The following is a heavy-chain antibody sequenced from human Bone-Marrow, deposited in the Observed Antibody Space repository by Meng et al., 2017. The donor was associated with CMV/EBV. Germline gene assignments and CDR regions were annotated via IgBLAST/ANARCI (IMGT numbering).Heavy chain of an antibody. V-gene: IGHV3-7*01. CDR1: VFTFMKYW. CDR2: IKENGREK. CDR3: ARDGDRHAFDLVY. J-gene: IGHJ4*02. D-gene: IGHD7-27*01. Sequence: AASVFTFMKYWMAWVRQSPGKGLEWVANIKENGREKYYGDSVKGRFIISRDNAKSSVHLQMNSLRADDTAVYYCARDGDRHAFDLVYWGQGTLVTVSS.